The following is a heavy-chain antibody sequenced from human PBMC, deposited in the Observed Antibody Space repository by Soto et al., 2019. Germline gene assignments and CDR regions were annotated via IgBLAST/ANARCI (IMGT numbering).Heavy chain of an antibody. CDR1: GGSFSGYY. CDR2: INHSGST. CDR3: ARGESRGTHYRHYYYGMDV. V-gene: IGHV4-34*01. J-gene: IGHJ6*02. Sequence: SETLSLTCAVYGGSFSGYYWSWIRQPPGKGLEWIGEINHSGSTNYNPSLKSRVTISADTSKNQFSLKLSSVTAADTAVYYCARGESRGTHYRHYYYGMDVWGQGTTVTVSS. D-gene: IGHD1-26*01.